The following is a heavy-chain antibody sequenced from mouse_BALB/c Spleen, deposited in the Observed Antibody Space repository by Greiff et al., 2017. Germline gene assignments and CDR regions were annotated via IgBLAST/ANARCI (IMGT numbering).Heavy chain of an antibody. CDR1: GYSITSGYY. V-gene: IGHV3-6*02. Sequence: EVQLQQSGPGLVKPSQSLSLTCSVTGYSITSGYYWNWIRQFPGNKLEWMGYISYDGSNNYNPSLKNRISITRDTSKNQFFLKLNSVTTEDTATYYCARAGTMITTFDYWGQGTTLTVSS. D-gene: IGHD2-4*01. J-gene: IGHJ2*01. CDR3: ARAGTMITTFDY. CDR2: ISYDGSN.